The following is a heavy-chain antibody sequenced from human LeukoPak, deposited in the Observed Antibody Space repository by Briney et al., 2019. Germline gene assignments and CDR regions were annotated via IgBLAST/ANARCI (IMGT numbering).Heavy chain of an antibody. CDR1: GGTFSSYA. J-gene: IGHJ5*02. CDR3: ARRDCVGDCYSNWFDP. Sequence: ASVKVSCKASGGTFSSYAISWVRQAPGQGLEWMGGIIPIFGTANYAQKFQGRVTITTDESTSTAYMELSSLRSEDTAVHYCARRDCVGDCYSNWFDPWGQGTLVTVSS. V-gene: IGHV1-69*05. D-gene: IGHD2-21*02. CDR2: IIPIFGTA.